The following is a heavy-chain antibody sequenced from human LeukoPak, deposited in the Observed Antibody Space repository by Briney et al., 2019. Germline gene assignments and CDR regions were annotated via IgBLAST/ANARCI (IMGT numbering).Heavy chain of an antibody. Sequence: GGSLRLSCAASGFTFSSYGMHWDRQAPGKGLEWVAVISYDGSNKYYADSVKGRFTISRDNSKNTLYLQMNRLRPDDTAVYYCAKELWVGATEFESWGQGTLVTVSS. CDR2: ISYDGSNK. CDR1: GFTFSSYG. J-gene: IGHJ4*02. D-gene: IGHD1-26*01. V-gene: IGHV3-30*18. CDR3: AKELWVGATEFES.